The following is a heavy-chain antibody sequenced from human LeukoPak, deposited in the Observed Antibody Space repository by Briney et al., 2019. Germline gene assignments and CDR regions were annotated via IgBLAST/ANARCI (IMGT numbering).Heavy chain of an antibody. CDR2: INDNGDGT. CDR3: AKGLRTGVGPYMGYHYYMDV. D-gene: IGHD3-16*01. J-gene: IGHJ6*03. Sequence: PGGSLRLSCAAPGFTFSSYAMSWVRQAPGKGLKWVSTINDNGDGTYYADSVKGRFTISRDNSYNTVSLQMNSLRDEDTGVYYCAKGLRTGVGPYMGYHYYMDVWGKGATVTVSS. V-gene: IGHV3-23*01. CDR1: GFTFSSYA.